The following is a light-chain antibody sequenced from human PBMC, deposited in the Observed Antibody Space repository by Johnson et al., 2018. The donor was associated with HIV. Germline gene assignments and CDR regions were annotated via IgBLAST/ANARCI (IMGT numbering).Light chain of an antibody. CDR2: DDN. J-gene: IGLJ1*01. Sequence: QSVLTQPPSVSAAPGQKVTISCSGSNSNIGNNYVSWYQQLPGTAPKLLIYDDNKRPSGIPDRFSGSKSGTSATLGITGLQTGDEADYYCGAWDSSLSAGHYVFGSGTEVTVL. V-gene: IGLV1-51*01. CDR3: GAWDSSLSAGHYV. CDR1: NSNIGNNY.